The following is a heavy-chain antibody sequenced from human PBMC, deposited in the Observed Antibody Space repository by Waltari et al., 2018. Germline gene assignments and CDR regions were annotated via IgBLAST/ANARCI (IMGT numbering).Heavy chain of an antibody. V-gene: IGHV4-59*01. CDR1: GGSTSSYY. CDR2: IYYSGST. CDR3: ARGGFLEWLDWYFDL. D-gene: IGHD3-3*01. Sequence: QVQLQESGPGLVKPSETLSLTCTASGGSTSSYYWSWIRQPPGKGLEWIGYIYYSGSTNYNPSLKSRVTISVDTSKNQFSLKLSSVTAADTAVYYCARGGFLEWLDWYFDLWGRGTLVTVSS. J-gene: IGHJ2*01.